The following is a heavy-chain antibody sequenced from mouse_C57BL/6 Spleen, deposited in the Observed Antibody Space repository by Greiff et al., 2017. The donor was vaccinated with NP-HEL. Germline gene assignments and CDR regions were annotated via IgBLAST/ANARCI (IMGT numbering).Heavy chain of an antibody. CDR3: ARLTGTGYYFDY. J-gene: IGHJ2*01. CDR2: ISSGGSYT. Sequence: EVMLVESGEGLVKPGGSLKLSCAASGFTLSSYAMSWVRQTPEKRLEWVAYISSGGSYTYYPDSVKGRFTISRDNAKNTLYLQMSSLKSEDTAMYYCARLTGTGYYFDYWGQGTTLTVAS. CDR1: GFTLSSYA. V-gene: IGHV5-6*03. D-gene: IGHD4-1*01.